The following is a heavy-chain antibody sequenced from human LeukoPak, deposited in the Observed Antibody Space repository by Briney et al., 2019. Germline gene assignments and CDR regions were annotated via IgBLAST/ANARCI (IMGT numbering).Heavy chain of an antibody. V-gene: IGHV3-21*01. J-gene: IGHJ4*02. CDR2: ISGNSFHI. Sequence: GGSLRLACAASGFTFSDYSMTWVRQAPGKTLEWVSSISGNSFHIYCADSVKGRFTISRDNAYTSLYLQLNSLRAEDTAVYYCASGTIVGAKGADNWGQGTLVTVSS. D-gene: IGHD1-26*01. CDR3: ASGTIVGAKGADN. CDR1: GFTFSDYS.